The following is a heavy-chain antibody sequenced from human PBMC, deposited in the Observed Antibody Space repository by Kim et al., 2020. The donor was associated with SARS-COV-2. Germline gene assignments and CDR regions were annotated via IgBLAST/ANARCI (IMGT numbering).Heavy chain of an antibody. D-gene: IGHD2-21*01. J-gene: IGHJ4*02. CDR3: ARGEPFDY. V-gene: IGHV3-21*01. CDR2: NNL. Sequence: NNLYYAGSGKGRFTISRDNAKNSLYLQMNRLRAEDTAVYYCARGEPFDYWGQGTLVTVSS.